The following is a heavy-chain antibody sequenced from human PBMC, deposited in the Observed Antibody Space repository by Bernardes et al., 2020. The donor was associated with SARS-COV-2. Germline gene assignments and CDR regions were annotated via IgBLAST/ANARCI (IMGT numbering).Heavy chain of an antibody. CDR1: GFTFSTNW. D-gene: IGHD6-6*01. V-gene: IGHV3-7*03. Sequence: GGSLRLSCAASGFTFSTNWMTWVRQAAGKGLEWVAKIKFDGSEEYYVDSVKGRFTISRDNVKNSLYLQMNSLRAEDTAVYYCARDVVEYARHCYGMDVWGQGTTVTVSS. J-gene: IGHJ6*02. CDR3: ARDVVEYARHCYGMDV. CDR2: IKFDGSEE.